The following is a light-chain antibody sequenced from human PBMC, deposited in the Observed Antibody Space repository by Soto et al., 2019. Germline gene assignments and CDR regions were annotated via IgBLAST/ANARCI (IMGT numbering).Light chain of an antibody. CDR3: QPAKWA. V-gene: IGKV1-9*01. Sequence: IQLTQSPSSLSASVGDRVTITCRASQDISGYVAWYQQRPGGAPQLLIYAVSALQTGVPSRFSGSGSGTDFTLTIASLQPEDFGTYYSQPAKWAFGQGTTVEI. J-gene: IGKJ1*01. CDR2: AVS. CDR1: QDISGY.